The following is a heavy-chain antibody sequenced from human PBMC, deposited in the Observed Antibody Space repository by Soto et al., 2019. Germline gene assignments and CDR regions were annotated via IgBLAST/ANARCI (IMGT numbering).Heavy chain of an antibody. D-gene: IGHD3-10*01. CDR2: IYYRGST. V-gene: IGHV4-31*03. CDR1: GDPISNSDGYY. CDR3: AREVFGSGTYDAFDV. Sequence: PSETLSLTCTVSGDPISNSDGYYWSWIRQHPGLGLEYIGYIYYRGSTYYNPSLEGRLTISADTSKNHFSLRLSSVTAADTAVYYCAREVFGSGTYDAFDVWGQGTMVTVSS. J-gene: IGHJ3*01.